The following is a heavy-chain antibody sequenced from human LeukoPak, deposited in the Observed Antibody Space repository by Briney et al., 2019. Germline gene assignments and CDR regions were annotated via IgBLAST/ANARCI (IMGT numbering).Heavy chain of an antibody. CDR1: GGSVSSGPYY. V-gene: IGHV4-61*02. J-gene: IGHJ4*02. D-gene: IGHD4-17*01. CDR2: IYTSGRA. Sequence: SETLSLTCTVSGGSVSSGPYYWSWIRQPAGRGLEWIGRIYTSGRANYNPSLKSRITISVDTSKNQFSLKLSSVTAADTAVYYCARENNDYDEYYFDYWGQGTLVTVSS. CDR3: ARENNDYDEYYFDY.